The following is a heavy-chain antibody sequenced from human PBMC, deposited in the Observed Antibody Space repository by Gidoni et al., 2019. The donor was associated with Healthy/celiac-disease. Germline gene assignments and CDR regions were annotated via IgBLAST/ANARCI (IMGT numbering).Heavy chain of an antibody. CDR2: ISYDGSNK. J-gene: IGHJ6*02. CDR1: GFTFSSSG. D-gene: IGHD2-15*01. V-gene: IGHV3-30*18. CDR3: AKGIGYCSGGSCYSNYYYGMDV. Sequence: QVQLVESGGGVVQPGRSLRLSCAASGFTFSSSGMHWVRQAPGKGLEWVAVISYDGSNKYYADSVKGRFTISRDNSKNTLYLQMNSLRAEDTAVYYCAKGIGYCSGGSCYSNYYYGMDVWGQGTTVTVS.